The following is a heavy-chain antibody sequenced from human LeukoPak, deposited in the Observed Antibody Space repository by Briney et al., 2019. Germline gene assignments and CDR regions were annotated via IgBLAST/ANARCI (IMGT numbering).Heavy chain of an antibody. J-gene: IGHJ4*02. Sequence: SETLSLTCTVSGGSVSSGSYYWRWIRQPPGKGLEWIGYIYYSGSTNYNPSLKSRVTISVDTSKNQFSLKLSSVTAADTAVYYCARTPSFVAAGLDYWGQGTLVTVSS. D-gene: IGHD6-13*01. CDR2: IYYSGST. CDR3: ARTPSFVAAGLDY. V-gene: IGHV4-61*01. CDR1: GGSVSSGSYY.